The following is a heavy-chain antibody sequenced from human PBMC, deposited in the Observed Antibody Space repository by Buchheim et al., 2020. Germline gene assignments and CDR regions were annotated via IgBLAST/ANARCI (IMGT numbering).Heavy chain of an antibody. CDR3: AKSRMWFSGNS. CDR1: GVTSTGYY. Sequence: QVQLVQSGAEVKKPGASVKLSCTASGVTSTGYYMHWVRQAPGQGLEWMGTINPSVGAATYAQRFRGRVTIPSDTSTRPFSMDMSSLTSEDTALYYCAKSRMWFSGNSWG. CDR2: INPSVGAA. V-gene: IGHV1-46*01. D-gene: IGHD2-21*01. J-gene: IGHJ5*01.